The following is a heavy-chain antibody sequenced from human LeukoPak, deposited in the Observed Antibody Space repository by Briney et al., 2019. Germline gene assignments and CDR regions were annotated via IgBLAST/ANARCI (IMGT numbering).Heavy chain of an antibody. V-gene: IGHV3-11*04. Sequence: PGGSLRLSRAASGFTFSDYYMSWIRQAPGKGLEWVSYISSSGSTIYYADSVKGRFTISRDNAKNSLYLQMNSLRAEDTAVYYCARDREGYYDSSGYPLDYWGQGTLVTVSS. J-gene: IGHJ4*02. CDR3: ARDREGYYDSSGYPLDY. D-gene: IGHD3-22*01. CDR1: GFTFSDYY. CDR2: ISSSGSTI.